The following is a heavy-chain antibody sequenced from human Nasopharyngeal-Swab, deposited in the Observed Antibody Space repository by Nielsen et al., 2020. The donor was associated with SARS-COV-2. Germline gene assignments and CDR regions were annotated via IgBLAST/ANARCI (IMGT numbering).Heavy chain of an antibody. V-gene: IGHV3-9*01. Sequence: GGSLRLSCAASGFTFDDYAMHWVRQAPGKGLEWVSGISWNSGSIGYADSVKGRFTISRDNAKNSPYLQMNSLRAEDTALYYCAKDNWGIAVAGSIDYWGQGTLVTVSS. CDR2: ISWNSGSI. J-gene: IGHJ4*02. CDR3: AKDNWGIAVAGSIDY. D-gene: IGHD6-19*01. CDR1: GFTFDDYA.